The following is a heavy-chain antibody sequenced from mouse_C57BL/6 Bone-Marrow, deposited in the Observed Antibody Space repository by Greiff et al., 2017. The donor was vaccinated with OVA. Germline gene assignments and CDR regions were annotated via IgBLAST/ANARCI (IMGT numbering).Heavy chain of an antibody. CDR2: ISSGGSYT. V-gene: IGHV5-6*01. CDR3: ARYYSNPYYFDY. Sequence: DVHLVESGGDLVKPGGSLKLSCAASGFTFSSYGMSWVRQTPDKRLEWVATISSGGSYTYYPDSVKGRFTISRDNAKNTLYLQMSSLKSEDTAMYYCARYYSNPYYFDYWGQGTTLTVSS. D-gene: IGHD2-5*01. CDR1: GFTFSSYG. J-gene: IGHJ2*01.